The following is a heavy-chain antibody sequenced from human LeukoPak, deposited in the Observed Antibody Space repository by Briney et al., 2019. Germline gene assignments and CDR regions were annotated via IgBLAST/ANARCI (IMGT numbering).Heavy chain of an antibody. V-gene: IGHV3-43D*03. D-gene: IGHD3-22*01. CDR2: ISWDGGST. J-gene: IGHJ4*02. Sequence: GGSLRLSCAASGFTFDDYAMHWVRQAPGKGLEWVSLISWDGGSTYYADSVKGRFTISRDNSKNSLYLQMNSLGAEDTALYYCAKDGDSSGYYPDYWGQGTLVTVSS. CDR1: GFTFDDYA. CDR3: AKDGDSSGYYPDY.